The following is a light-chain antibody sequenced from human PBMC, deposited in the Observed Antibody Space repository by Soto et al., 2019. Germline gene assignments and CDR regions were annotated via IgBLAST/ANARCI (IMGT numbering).Light chain of an antibody. CDR3: NSYTATSDVGI. J-gene: IGLJ1*01. CDR2: EVS. V-gene: IGLV2-14*01. CDR1: SSDVGGYNY. Sequence: QSVLTQPASVSGSPGQSITISCTGTSSDVGGYNYVSWYQQHPGKAPKLMIYEVSNRPSGVSNRFSGSKSGNTASLTISGLQAEDEAVYYCNSYTATSDVGIFGTGTKLTVL.